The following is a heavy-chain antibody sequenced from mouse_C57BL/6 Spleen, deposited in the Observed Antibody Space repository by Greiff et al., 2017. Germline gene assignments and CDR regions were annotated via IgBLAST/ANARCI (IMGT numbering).Heavy chain of an antibody. CDR1: GYTFTSYW. V-gene: IGHV1-52*01. CDR2: IDPSDSET. CDR3: AREGNGPDGFAY. J-gene: IGHJ3*01. Sequence: QVQLQQPGAELVRPGSSVKLSCKASGYTFTSYWMHWVKQRPIQGLEWIGNIDPSDSETHYNQKFKDKATLTVDKSSSTAYMQLSSLTSEDSAVYDCAREGNGPDGFAYWGQGTLVTVSA.